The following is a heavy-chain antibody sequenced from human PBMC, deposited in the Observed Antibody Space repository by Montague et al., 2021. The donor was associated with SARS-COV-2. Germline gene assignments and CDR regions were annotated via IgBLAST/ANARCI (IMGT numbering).Heavy chain of an antibody. V-gene: IGHV4-59*08. CDR3: ARAPYYGPGKPYQFDY. CDR1: GGSISSYY. CDR2: SYHSGTT. J-gene: IGHJ4*02. Sequence: SETLSLTCTVSGGSISSYYWSWIRQPPGKGLEWIGCSYHSGTTHXHPSLKSRVTISLDTSNNHFSLKVTSVTAADTAVYYCARAPYYGPGKPYQFDYWGRGTLVTVSS. D-gene: IGHD3-10*01.